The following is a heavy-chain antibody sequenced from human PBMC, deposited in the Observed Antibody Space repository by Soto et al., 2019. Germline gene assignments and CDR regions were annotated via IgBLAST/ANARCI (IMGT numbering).Heavy chain of an antibody. J-gene: IGHJ4*02. CDR1: GFTFSSYG. Sequence: EVQLLESGGGLVQPGGSLRLSCAASGFTFSSYGMTWVRQAPGKGLEWVSFSSATGAGTYYADSVKGRFTISRENSKNPLDLQMAGLRADDSAVYYWAKDRMAGGNYGFYSDFWGQGALVIVSS. CDR2: SSATGAGT. V-gene: IGHV3-23*01. CDR3: AKDRMAGGNYGFYSDF. D-gene: IGHD3-16*01.